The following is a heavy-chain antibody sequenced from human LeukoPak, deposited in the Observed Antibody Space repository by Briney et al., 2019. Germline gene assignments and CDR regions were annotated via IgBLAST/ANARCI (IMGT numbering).Heavy chain of an antibody. CDR2: IKQDGSEK. Sequence: GGSLGLSCAASGFTFSSYWMSWVRQAPGKGLEWVANIKQDGSEKYYVDSVKGRFTISRDNAKNSLYLQMNSLRAEDTAVYYCARIPGGAYYYYGMDVWGQGTTVTVSS. J-gene: IGHJ6*02. CDR3: ARIPGGAYYYYGMDV. V-gene: IGHV3-7*01. D-gene: IGHD1-14*01. CDR1: GFTFSSYW.